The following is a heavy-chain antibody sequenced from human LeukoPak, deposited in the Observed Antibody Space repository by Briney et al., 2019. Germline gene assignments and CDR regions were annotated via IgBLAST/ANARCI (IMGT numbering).Heavy chain of an antibody. D-gene: IGHD3-3*01. Sequence: GGSLRLSCAASGFTFSSYAMSWVRQAPGKGLEWVSAISGSGGSTYYADSVKGRFTISRDNSKNTLYLQMNSLRAEDTAVYYCAKALETYYDFWSGYYNYYYYGMDVWGQGTTVTVSS. J-gene: IGHJ6*02. V-gene: IGHV3-23*01. CDR3: AKALETYYDFWSGYYNYYYYGMDV. CDR1: GFTFSSYA. CDR2: ISGSGGST.